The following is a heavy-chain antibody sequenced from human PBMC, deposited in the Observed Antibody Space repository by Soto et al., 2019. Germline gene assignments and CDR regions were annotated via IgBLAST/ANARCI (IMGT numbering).Heavy chain of an antibody. J-gene: IGHJ6*02. D-gene: IGHD3-10*01. CDR1: GYTFTSYA. Sequence: SVKVSCKASGYTFTSYAMHWVRQAPGQRLEWMGGIIPIFGTAKYAQKFQGRVTITADESTSTAYMELSSLRSEDTAVYYCASVSMVRGVPYYYYGMDVWGQGTTVTVSS. V-gene: IGHV1-69*13. CDR3: ASVSMVRGVPYYYYGMDV. CDR2: IIPIFGTA.